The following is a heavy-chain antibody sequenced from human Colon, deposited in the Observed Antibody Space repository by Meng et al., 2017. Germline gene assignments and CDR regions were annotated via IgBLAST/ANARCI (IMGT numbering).Heavy chain of an antibody. CDR1: DGSMGSTC. V-gene: IGHV4-59*03. J-gene: IGHJ1*01. CDR2: VCYNGIT. Sequence: VLVQAAGPGLVKGSEILSSTWAVADGSMGSTCRCWLRQPPGRGLEWIGFVCYNGITDYNPSLKSRITISGDTSKNQFSLQVTSVTAADTAMYYCALRGLAAGTLQQWGQGTLVTVSS. D-gene: IGHD6-13*01. CDR3: ALRGLAAGTLQQ.